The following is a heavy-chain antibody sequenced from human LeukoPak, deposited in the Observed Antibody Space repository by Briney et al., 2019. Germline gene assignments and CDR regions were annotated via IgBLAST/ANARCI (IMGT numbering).Heavy chain of an antibody. CDR2: ISYDGSNK. CDR3: ARDPAHGMDV. V-gene: IGHV3-30-3*01. Sequence: GGSLRLSCAASGFTFSSYAMHWVRQAPGKRLEWVAVISYDGSNKYYADSVKGRFTISRDNSKNTLHLQMNSLRAEDTAVYYCARDPAHGMDVWGQGTTVTVSS. CDR1: GFTFSSYA. J-gene: IGHJ6*02.